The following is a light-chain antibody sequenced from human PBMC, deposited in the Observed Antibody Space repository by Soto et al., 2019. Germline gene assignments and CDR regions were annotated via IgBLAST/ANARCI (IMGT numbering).Light chain of an antibody. CDR2: DVS. V-gene: IGLV2-14*01. J-gene: IGLJ1*01. CDR3: SSYTSSSTYV. CDR1: SSDVGGYNY. Sequence: QSALTQPASVSGPPAQSITISRTGPSSDVGGYNYVSWYQQHPGKAPKLMIYDVSNRPSGVSNRFSGSKSGNTASLTISGLQAEDEADYYCSSYTSSSTYVFGTGTKVTVL.